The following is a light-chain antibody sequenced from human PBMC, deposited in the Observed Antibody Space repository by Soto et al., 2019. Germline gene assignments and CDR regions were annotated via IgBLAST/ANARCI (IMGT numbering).Light chain of an antibody. J-gene: IGKJ1*01. CDR3: QHYNSYSEA. V-gene: IGKV1-5*01. CDR1: QSISSW. Sequence: DIQMTQSPSTLSASVGDRVTITCRASQSISSWLAWYQQKPGKAPNLLIYDASVLESGVPSRFSGSGSGTEFTLTISSLQPDDFATYYCQHYNSYSEAFGQGTKVELK. CDR2: DAS.